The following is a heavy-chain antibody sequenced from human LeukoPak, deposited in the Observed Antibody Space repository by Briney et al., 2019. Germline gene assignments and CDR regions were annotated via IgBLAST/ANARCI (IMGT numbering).Heavy chain of an antibody. CDR1: GVSVSDGRYY. V-gene: IGHV4-31*03. Sequence: SETLSLTCNVSGVSVSDGRYYWTWIRQLPGKGLEWIGYKYYSGRAKYYPSLKSRLPISIDTSKNQCSLQLSSVTAADTAKYYCATPYCSGISCLDIFNMWGQGTRVTVSS. J-gene: IGHJ3*02. D-gene: IGHD2-15*01. CDR3: ATPYCSGISCLDIFNM. CDR2: KYYSGRA.